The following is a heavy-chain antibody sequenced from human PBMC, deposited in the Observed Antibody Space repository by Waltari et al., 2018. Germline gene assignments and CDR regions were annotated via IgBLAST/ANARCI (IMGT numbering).Heavy chain of an antibody. D-gene: IGHD4-17*01. V-gene: IGHV1-24*01. J-gene: IGHJ5*02. CDR1: GYTPPELS. Sequence: QVQLVQSGAEVKKPGASVKVSCKVSGYTPPELSLHWVRQDPGKGLEWMGGFDPEDGETIYAQKFQGRVTMTEDTSTDTAYMELSSLRSEDTAVYYCATAPTTDYGDYPGRFDPWGQGTLVTVSS. CDR2: FDPEDGET. CDR3: ATAPTTDYGDYPGRFDP.